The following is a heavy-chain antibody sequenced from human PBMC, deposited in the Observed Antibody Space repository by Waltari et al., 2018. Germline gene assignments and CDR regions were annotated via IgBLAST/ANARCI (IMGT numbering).Heavy chain of an antibody. Sequence: EVHLVESGGGLLQPGGHLRLSCAPSGFTFSSYWMRRVRRAPGKGLVWVSRINTDGTRTTYADSVKGRFTISRDNAKNMLYLEMNSLRAEDTAVYYCARVGEGEMATIAALDYWGQGTLVTVSS. V-gene: IGHV3-74*01. D-gene: IGHD5-12*01. CDR3: ARVGEGEMATIAALDY. CDR2: INTDGTRT. J-gene: IGHJ4*02. CDR1: GFTFSSYW.